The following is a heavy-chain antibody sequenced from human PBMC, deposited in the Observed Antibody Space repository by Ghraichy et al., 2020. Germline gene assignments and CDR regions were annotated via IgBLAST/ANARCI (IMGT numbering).Heavy chain of an antibody. D-gene: IGHD3-3*02. CDR2: ITNNGDTT. J-gene: IGHJ4*02. CDR3: AKHFIRTHDY. Sequence: GGSLRLSCAASGFTFSSYDMSWVRQAPGKGLEWVSGITNNGDTTYYADSVKGRFTISRDNSKNTLYLQMNSLRTEDTALYYCAKHFIRTHDYWGQGTLVTVSS. V-gene: IGHV3-23*01. CDR1: GFTFSSYD.